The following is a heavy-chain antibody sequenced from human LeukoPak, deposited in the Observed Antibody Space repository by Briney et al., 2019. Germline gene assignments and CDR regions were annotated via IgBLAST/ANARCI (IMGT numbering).Heavy chain of an antibody. Sequence: SETLSLTCTVSGDSISSSFYWGWIRPPPGKGLEWIGTIRYNGNTYYNPSLKSRVTVVVGTSKNQFSLKVNSVTAADTAVYYCARIHLGGMISTIDYWGQGALVTVSS. D-gene: IGHD1-1*01. CDR1: GDSISSSFY. V-gene: IGHV4-39*01. CDR2: IRYNGNT. CDR3: ARIHLGGMISTIDY. J-gene: IGHJ4*02.